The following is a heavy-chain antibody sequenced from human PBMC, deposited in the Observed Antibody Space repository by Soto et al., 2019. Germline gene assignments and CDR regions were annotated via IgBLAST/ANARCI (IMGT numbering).Heavy chain of an antibody. J-gene: IGHJ6*02. CDR3: ARGYCGGDCYLSYGMDV. Sequence: GASVKVSCKASGYTFTSYYMHWVRQAPGQGLEWMGIINPSGGSTSYAQRLQGRVTMARDTSTSTVYMELSSLRSEDTAVYYCARGYCGGDCYLSYGMDVWGQGTTVTVSS. CDR2: INPSGGST. D-gene: IGHD2-21*02. V-gene: IGHV1-46*01. CDR1: GYTFTSYY.